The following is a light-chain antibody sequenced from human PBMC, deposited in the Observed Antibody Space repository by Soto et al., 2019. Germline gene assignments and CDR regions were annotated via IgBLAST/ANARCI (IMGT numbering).Light chain of an antibody. Sequence: EIVLKKSPATLSLSPGERATISCRASQSVSSYLAWYQQKPGQAPRLLIYDASNRATGIPARFSGSGSGTDFTLTISSLEPEDFAVYYCQHRSNWPPITFGQGTRLEIK. CDR2: DAS. J-gene: IGKJ5*01. CDR1: QSVSSY. CDR3: QHRSNWPPIT. V-gene: IGKV3-11*01.